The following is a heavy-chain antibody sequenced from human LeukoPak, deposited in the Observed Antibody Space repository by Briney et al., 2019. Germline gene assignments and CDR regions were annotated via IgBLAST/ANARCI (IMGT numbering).Heavy chain of an antibody. CDR3: AGARTYYYDSSGYQDDY. D-gene: IGHD3-22*01. Sequence: SEIPSLTCAVYGGSFSGYYWNWIRQPPRKGLEWIGEINHSGSTNYNPSLKSRVTISVDTSKNQFSLKLSSVTAADTAVYYCAGARTYYYDSSGYQDDYWGQGTLVTVSS. CDR1: GGSFSGYY. V-gene: IGHV4-34*01. J-gene: IGHJ4*02. CDR2: INHSGST.